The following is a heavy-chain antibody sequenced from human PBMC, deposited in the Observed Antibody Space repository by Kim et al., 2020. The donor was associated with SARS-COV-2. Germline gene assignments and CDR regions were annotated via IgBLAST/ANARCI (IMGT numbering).Heavy chain of an antibody. Sequence: GESLKISCKGSGYSFTSYWISWVRQMPGKGLECMGRIDPSDSYTSYSPSFEGHVTISVDNSISTAYLQWSSLKASDTAMYYCARQEEYSASGLGYWGQGTLVTVSS. D-gene: IGHD6-6*01. CDR3: ARQEEYSASGLGY. CDR2: IDPSDSYT. V-gene: IGHV5-10-1*01. CDR1: GYSFTSYW. J-gene: IGHJ4*02.